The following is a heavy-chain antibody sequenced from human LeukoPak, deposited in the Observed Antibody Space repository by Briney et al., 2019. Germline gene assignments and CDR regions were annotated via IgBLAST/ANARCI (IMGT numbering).Heavy chain of an antibody. Sequence: GRSRRLSCAASGFTFSSYAMHWVRQAPGKGLEWVAVISYDGSNKYYADSVKGRFTISRDNSKNTLYLQMNSLRAEDTAVYYCARVPRSGYCSSTSCYVYGYWGQGTLVTVSS. V-gene: IGHV3-30-3*01. CDR2: ISYDGSNK. J-gene: IGHJ4*02. CDR3: ARVPRSGYCSSTSCYVYGY. CDR1: GFTFSSYA. D-gene: IGHD2-2*01.